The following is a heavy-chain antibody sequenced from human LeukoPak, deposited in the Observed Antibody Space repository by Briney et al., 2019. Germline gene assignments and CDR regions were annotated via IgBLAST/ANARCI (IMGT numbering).Heavy chain of an antibody. J-gene: IGHJ3*02. CDR2: INPNSGGT. V-gene: IGHV1-2*02. Sequence: ASVKVSCKASGYTFTGYYMHWVRQAPGQGLEWMGWINPNSGGTNYAQKFQGRVTMTRDTSISTAYMELSRLRSDGTAVYYCARGTTGSDAFDIWGQGTMVTVSS. CDR1: GYTFTGYY. D-gene: IGHD1-7*01. CDR3: ARGTTGSDAFDI.